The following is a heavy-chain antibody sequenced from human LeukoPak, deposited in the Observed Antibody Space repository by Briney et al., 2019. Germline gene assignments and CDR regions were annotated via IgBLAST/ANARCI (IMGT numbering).Heavy chain of an antibody. V-gene: IGHV1-18*01. CDR1: GYTFTSYG. Sequence: ASVKVSCKASGYTFTSYGISWVRQAPGQGLEWMGWISAYNGSTNYAQKLQGRVTMTTDTSTSTAYMELRSLRSDDTAVYYCARVGSLGSRASGGQWLVVPYNWFDPWGQGTLVTVSS. CDR3: ARVGSLGSRASGGQWLVVPYNWFDP. CDR2: ISAYNGST. J-gene: IGHJ5*02. D-gene: IGHD6-19*01.